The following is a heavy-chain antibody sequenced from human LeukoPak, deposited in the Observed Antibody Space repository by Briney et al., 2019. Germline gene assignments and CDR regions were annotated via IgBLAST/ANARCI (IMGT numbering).Heavy chain of an antibody. V-gene: IGHV4-39*01. J-gene: IGHJ5*02. CDR1: GGSISSSSYY. D-gene: IGHD4-17*01. Sequence: SETLSLTCTVFGGSISSSSYYWGWIRQPPGKGLEWIGSIYYSGSTYYNPSLKSRVTISIDMSKNQFSLKLSSVTAADTAVYYCARLGASVTTLSWFDPWGQGTLVTVSS. CDR3: ARLGASVTTLSWFDP. CDR2: IYYSGST.